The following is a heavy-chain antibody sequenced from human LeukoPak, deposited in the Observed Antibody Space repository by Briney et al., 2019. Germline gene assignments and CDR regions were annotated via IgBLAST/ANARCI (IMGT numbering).Heavy chain of an antibody. V-gene: IGHV3-48*03. Sequence: GGSLRLSCAASGFTFSSYEMNWVRQAPGKGLEWVSYISSSGSTIYYADSVKGRSTISRDNAKNSLYLQMNSLRAEDTAVYYCARAGYSSSDWGQGTLVTVSS. CDR3: ARAGYSSSD. J-gene: IGHJ4*02. CDR2: ISSSGSTI. D-gene: IGHD6-6*01. CDR1: GFTFSSYE.